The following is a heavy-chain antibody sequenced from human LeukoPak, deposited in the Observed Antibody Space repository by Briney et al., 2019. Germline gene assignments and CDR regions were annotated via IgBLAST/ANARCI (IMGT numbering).Heavy chain of an antibody. Sequence: SSETLSLTCSVTGGFNTHYYWSWIRQPLGKGLEWIGYFYHSASTNYNPSLKSRVTISVDTSKNHFSLKLSSVTAADTAVYYCARGQWLPVFDFWGQGTLVTVSS. J-gene: IGHJ4*02. V-gene: IGHV4-59*01. CDR2: FYHSAST. D-gene: IGHD3-22*01. CDR3: ARGQWLPVFDF. CDR1: GGFNTHYY.